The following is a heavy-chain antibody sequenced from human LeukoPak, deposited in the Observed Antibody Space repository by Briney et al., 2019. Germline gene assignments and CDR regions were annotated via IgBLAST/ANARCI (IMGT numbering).Heavy chain of an antibody. CDR2: INHSGST. Sequence: SETLSLTCAVYGGSFSGYYWSWIRQPPGKGLEWIGEINHSGSTNYNPSLKSRVTISVDTSKNQFSLKLSSVTAADTAVYYCARVAVEARLGWYGYYYYYYYMDVWGKGTTVTVSS. CDR1: GGSFSGYY. J-gene: IGHJ6*03. D-gene: IGHD6-19*01. V-gene: IGHV4-34*01. CDR3: ARVAVEARLGWYGYYYYYYYMDV.